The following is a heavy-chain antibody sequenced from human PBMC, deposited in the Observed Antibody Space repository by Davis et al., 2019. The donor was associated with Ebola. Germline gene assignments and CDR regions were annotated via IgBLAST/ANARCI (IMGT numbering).Heavy chain of an antibody. V-gene: IGHV3-7*03. J-gene: IGHJ6*03. CDR2: IKQDGSEK. CDR1: GFTFSSYW. D-gene: IGHD2-2*01. CDR3: ARVCSSTSCYLHYYYYMDV. Sequence: PGGSLRLSCAASGFTFSSYWMSWVRQAPGKGLEWVANIKQDGSEKYYVDSVKGRFTISRDNAKNSLYLQMNSLRAEDTAVYYCARVCSSTSCYLHYYYYMDVWGKGTTVTVSS.